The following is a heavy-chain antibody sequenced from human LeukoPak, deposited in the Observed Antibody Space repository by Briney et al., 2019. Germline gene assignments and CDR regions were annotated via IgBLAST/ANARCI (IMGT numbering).Heavy chain of an antibody. V-gene: IGHV3-23*01. J-gene: IGHJ4*02. D-gene: IGHD4-23*01. Sequence: PGGSLTLSCAASAFTFSSYAMNWLRQAPGKGLEWVSASGTSGDAYYGDSVKGRFIISRHNAKNTVYLQTSSLRVEDTAVYYCAQKTPGNHPFDYWGQGILVTVSS. CDR3: AQKTPGNHPFDY. CDR2: SGTSGDA. CDR1: AFTFSSYA.